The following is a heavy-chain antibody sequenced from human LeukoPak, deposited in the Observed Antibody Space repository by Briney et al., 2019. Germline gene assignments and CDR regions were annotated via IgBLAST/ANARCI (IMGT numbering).Heavy chain of an antibody. CDR1: RYSISSGYY. CDR2: IYHSGST. D-gene: IGHD5-18*01. Sequence: SETLSLTCAVSRYSISSGYYWGWIRQPPGKGLEWIGSIYHSGSTYYNPSLKSRVTISVDTSKNHFPLKMSSVTAADTAVYYCASGYNYGYPFDSWGQGTLVTVSS. V-gene: IGHV4-38-2*01. CDR3: ASGYNYGYPFDS. J-gene: IGHJ4*02.